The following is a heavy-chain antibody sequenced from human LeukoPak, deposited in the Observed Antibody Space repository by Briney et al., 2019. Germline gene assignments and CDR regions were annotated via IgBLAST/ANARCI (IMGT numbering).Heavy chain of an antibody. CDR2: ISGSGGST. Sequence: GGSLRLSCTASGFTFGDYLMSWVRQAPGKGLEWVSAISGSGGSTYYADSVKGRFTISRDNSKNTLYLQMNSLRAEDTAVYYCAHISSSWPDYWGQGTLVTVSS. D-gene: IGHD6-13*01. CDR3: AHISSSWPDY. V-gene: IGHV3-23*01. CDR1: GFTFGDYL. J-gene: IGHJ4*02.